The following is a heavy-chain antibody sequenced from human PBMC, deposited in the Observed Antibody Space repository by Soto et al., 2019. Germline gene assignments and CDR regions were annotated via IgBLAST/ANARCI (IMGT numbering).Heavy chain of an antibody. D-gene: IGHD5-18*01. CDR2: ISSSGSTI. CDR1: GFTFSSYE. CDR3: ARADTVGLGYYYYGMDV. Sequence: PGGSLRLSCAASGFTFSSYEMNWVRQAPGKGLEWVSYISSSGSTIYYADSVKGRFTISRDNAKNSLYLQMNSLRAEDTAVYYCARADTVGLGYYYYGMDVWGQGT. J-gene: IGHJ6*02. V-gene: IGHV3-48*03.